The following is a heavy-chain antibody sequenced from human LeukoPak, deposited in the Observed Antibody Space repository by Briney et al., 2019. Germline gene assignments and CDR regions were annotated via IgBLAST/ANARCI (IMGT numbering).Heavy chain of an antibody. CDR2: ISSSSGTI. CDR3: ARGFLYYFDY. CDR1: GFTFSSYS. Sequence: PGGSLRLSCAASGFTFSSYSMNWVRQAPGKGLEWVSYISSSSGTIYYADSVRGRFTISRDNAKNPLYLQMNSLRADDTAVYYCARGFLYYFDYWGQGTLVPVSS. V-gene: IGHV3-48*01. J-gene: IGHJ4*02.